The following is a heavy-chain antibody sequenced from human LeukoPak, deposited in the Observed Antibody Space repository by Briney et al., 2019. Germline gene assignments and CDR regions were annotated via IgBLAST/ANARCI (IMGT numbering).Heavy chain of an antibody. V-gene: IGHV4-39*01. CDR3: ARHLGAIRGGFDS. Sequence: SETLSLTCTLVSGDSIDSSSSYWGWIRQPAGKGLESIRSIYYRGSTYYNPSLQSRVTVSVDTTKNQFSLKLSSVTAADTAVYYCARHLGAIRGGFDSWGQGTLVTVSS. CDR1: GDSIDSSSSY. J-gene: IGHJ4*02. D-gene: IGHD1-26*01. CDR2: IYYRGST.